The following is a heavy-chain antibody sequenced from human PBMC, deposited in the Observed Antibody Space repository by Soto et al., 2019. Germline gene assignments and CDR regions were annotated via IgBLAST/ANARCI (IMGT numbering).Heavy chain of an antibody. V-gene: IGHV3-9*01. J-gene: IGHJ4*02. Sequence: SLRLSCAASGFTFDDYAMHWVRQAPGKGLEWVSGISWNSGSIGYADSVKGRFTISRDNAKNSLYLQMNSLRAEDTALYYCAKGRGRYYYDSSGSLDYWGQGTLVTVSS. CDR2: ISWNSGSI. CDR3: AKGRGRYYYDSSGSLDY. CDR1: GFTFDDYA. D-gene: IGHD3-22*01.